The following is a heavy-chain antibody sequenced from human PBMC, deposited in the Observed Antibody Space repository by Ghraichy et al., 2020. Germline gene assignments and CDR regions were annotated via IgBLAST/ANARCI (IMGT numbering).Heavy chain of an antibody. D-gene: IGHD3-3*01. V-gene: IGHV1-18*01. Sequence: ASVKVSCKASGYTFNTYGVSWVRQAPGQGLEWMGWINSFNGNTKYVQKFQGRVTMTTDTPTSTAYMELRSLSSDDTAVYYCARGRPGYYDFWSGSPGGFYSYGMDVWGQGTTVTVSS. CDR2: INSFNGNT. J-gene: IGHJ6*02. CDR1: GYTFNTYG. CDR3: ARGRPGYYDFWSGSPGGFYSYGMDV.